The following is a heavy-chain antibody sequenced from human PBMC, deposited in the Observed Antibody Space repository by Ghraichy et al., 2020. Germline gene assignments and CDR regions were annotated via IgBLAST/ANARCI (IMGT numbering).Heavy chain of an antibody. J-gene: IGHJ6*03. D-gene: IGHD2-21*01. CDR1: GGSISTYY. Sequence: SETLSLTCTVSGGSISTYYWSWIRQPPGKGLEWIGCIYYSGSTNYNPSLKSRVTISVDTSKNQFFLKLSSVTAADTAVYYCARCGGDSYSYYYYYMDVWGKGTTVTVSS. V-gene: IGHV4-59*01. CDR2: IYYSGST. CDR3: ARCGGDSYSYYYYYMDV.